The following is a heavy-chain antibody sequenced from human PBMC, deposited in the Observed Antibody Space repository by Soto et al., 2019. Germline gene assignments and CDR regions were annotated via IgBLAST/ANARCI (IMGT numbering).Heavy chain of an antibody. CDR1: GYTLISYY. Sequence: ASVKVSCKASGYTLISYYMHWVRQAPGQGLEWMGIINPSGGSISYAQKFQGRVTMTRDTSTSTVYMGLNILRSEDTAVYYCARGDILSGYPHRALDYWGQGTLVTVSS. CDR3: ARGDILSGYPHRALDY. D-gene: IGHD3-9*01. CDR2: INPSGGSI. V-gene: IGHV1-46*03. J-gene: IGHJ4*02.